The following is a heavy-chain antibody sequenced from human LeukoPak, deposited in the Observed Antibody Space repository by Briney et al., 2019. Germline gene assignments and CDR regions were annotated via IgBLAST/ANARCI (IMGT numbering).Heavy chain of an antibody. J-gene: IGHJ4*02. D-gene: IGHD6-19*01. CDR1: GFTFSSYA. V-gene: IGHV3-30*04. CDR3: ARGVRIAVAGYIDC. CDR2: ISYDGSNK. Sequence: GRSLRLSCAASGFTFSSYAMHWVRRASSKGLEWVAAISYDGSNKKYADSVKGRFTISRDNSKNTLYLQMNSLRSDDTAVYYCARGVRIAVAGYIDCWGPGTLVTVSS.